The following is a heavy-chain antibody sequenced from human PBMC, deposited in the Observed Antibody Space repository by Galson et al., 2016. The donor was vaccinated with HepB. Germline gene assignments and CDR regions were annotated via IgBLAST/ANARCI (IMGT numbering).Heavy chain of an antibody. J-gene: IGHJ4*02. Sequence: SVKVSCKASNYTFTSYSISWVRQAPGQGLEWMGWINTYNGNTDYPQNFQGRVTMTRDTSTSTAYMEVSILKSDDTAVYFCARGSSRWLQLNHFDYWGQGTLVTVSS. V-gene: IGHV1-18*01. CDR1: NYTFTSYS. D-gene: IGHD5-24*01. CDR2: INTYNGNT. CDR3: ARGSSRWLQLNHFDY.